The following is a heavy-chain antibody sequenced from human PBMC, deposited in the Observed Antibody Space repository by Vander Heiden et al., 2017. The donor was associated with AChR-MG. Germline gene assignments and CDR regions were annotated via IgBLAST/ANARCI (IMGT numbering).Heavy chain of an antibody. Sequence: QVQLQESGPGLVKPSQTLSLTCTVSGGSISSGGYYWSWSRQHPGKGLEWIGYIYYSGSTYYNPSLKSRVTISVDTSKNQFSLKLSSVTAADTAVYYCAREGTIAARPGWYFDLWGRGTLVTVSS. V-gene: IGHV4-31*03. D-gene: IGHD6-6*01. CDR3: AREGTIAARPGWYFDL. CDR1: GGSISSGGYY. CDR2: IYYSGST. J-gene: IGHJ2*01.